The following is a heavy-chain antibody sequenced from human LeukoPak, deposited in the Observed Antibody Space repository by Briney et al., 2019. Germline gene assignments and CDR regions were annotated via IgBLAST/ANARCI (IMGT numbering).Heavy chain of an antibody. CDR1: GFTFSSYA. J-gene: IGHJ4*02. D-gene: IGHD3-3*01. CDR2: ISYDGSNK. Sequence: GRSLRLSCAASGFTFSSYAMHWVRQAPGKGLEWVAVISYDGSNKYYADSVKGRFTISRDNSKNTLYLQMNSLRAEDTAVYYCARAKYDFWGGYYTGIGSYWGQGTLVTVSS. CDR3: ARAKYDFWGGYYTGIGSY. V-gene: IGHV3-30-3*01.